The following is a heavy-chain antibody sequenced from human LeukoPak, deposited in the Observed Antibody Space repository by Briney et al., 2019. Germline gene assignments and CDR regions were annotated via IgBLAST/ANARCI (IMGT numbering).Heavy chain of an antibody. D-gene: IGHD6-13*01. Sequence: PGGSLRLSCAASGFTFSSYAMSWVRQAPGKGLEWVSTISATGGSTYYADPVKGRFPISRDNSKNTLYLQMNSLRAEDTAVYYCAKSHTMGSSRQPLDYWGQGTLVTVSS. J-gene: IGHJ4*02. CDR1: GFTFSSYA. V-gene: IGHV3-23*01. CDR2: ISATGGST. CDR3: AKSHTMGSSRQPLDY.